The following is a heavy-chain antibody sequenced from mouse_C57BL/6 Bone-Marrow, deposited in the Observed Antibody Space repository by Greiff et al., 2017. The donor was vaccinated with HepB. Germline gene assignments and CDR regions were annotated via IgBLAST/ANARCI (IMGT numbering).Heavy chain of an antibody. CDR2: IYPRSGNT. CDR3: ALIQLRPFDY. D-gene: IGHD3-1*01. CDR1: GYTFTSYG. V-gene: IGHV1-81*01. Sequence: VQLVESGAELAKPGASVKLSCKASGYTFTSYGISWVNQRTGQGLEWIGEIYPRSGNTYYNEKFKGRATLTADKSSSTAYMALRSLTSEDSAVYFCALIQLRPFDYWGQGTTLTVSS. J-gene: IGHJ2*01.